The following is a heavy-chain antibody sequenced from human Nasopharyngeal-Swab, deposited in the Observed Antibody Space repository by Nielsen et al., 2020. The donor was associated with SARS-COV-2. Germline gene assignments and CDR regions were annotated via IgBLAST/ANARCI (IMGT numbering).Heavy chain of an antibody. D-gene: IGHD3-9*01. CDR3: ARRLRYFDWLLPEGDAFDI. CDR2: IYYSGST. J-gene: IGHJ3*02. Sequence: SETLSLTCTVSGGSISSGDYYWGWIRQPPGKGLEWIGSIYYSGSTYYNPSLKSRVTISVDTSKNQFSLKLSSVTAADTAVYYCARRLRYFDWLLPEGDAFDIWGQGTMVTVSS. V-gene: IGHV4-39*01. CDR1: GGSISSGDYY.